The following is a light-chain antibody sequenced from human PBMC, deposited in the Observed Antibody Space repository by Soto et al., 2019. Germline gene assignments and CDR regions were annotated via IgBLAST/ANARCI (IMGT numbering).Light chain of an antibody. CDR3: QQYKSWPYT. J-gene: IGKJ2*01. CDR2: GAS. V-gene: IGKV3-15*01. CDR1: QSVSGK. Sequence: EIVMTQSPATLSVSPGERATLSCRASQSVSGKSAWYQQKPGQAPRLLIFGASTRATGIPARFSGSGSGTEFTLTISSLQYEDFAVYYCQQYKSWPYTFGQGTKLEIK.